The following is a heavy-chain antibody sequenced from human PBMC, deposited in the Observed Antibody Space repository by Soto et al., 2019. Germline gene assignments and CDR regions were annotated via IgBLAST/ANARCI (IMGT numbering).Heavy chain of an antibody. J-gene: IGHJ6*02. CDR2: MNPNSGNT. Sequence: QVQLVQSGAEVKKPGASVKVSCKASGYTFTSYDINWVRQATGQGLEWMAWMNPNSGNTGYAQKFQGRVTMTRNTSIRTAYLELSSLGSDDTGVYYCATHDYGDSPYYYYYGMDVWGQGTTVTVSS. D-gene: IGHD4-17*01. V-gene: IGHV1-8*01. CDR3: ATHDYGDSPYYYYYGMDV. CDR1: GYTFTSYD.